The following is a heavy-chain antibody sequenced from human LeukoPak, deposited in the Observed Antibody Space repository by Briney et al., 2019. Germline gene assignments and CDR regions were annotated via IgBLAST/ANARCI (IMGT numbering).Heavy chain of an antibody. J-gene: IGHJ4*02. V-gene: IGHV1-2*02. CDR3: ARDLGDYSSSYY. CDR2: INPNSGGT. D-gene: IGHD6-6*01. CDR1: GYTFTSYY. Sequence: ASVKVSCKASGYTFTSYYMHWVRQAPGQGLEWMGWINPNSGGTNYAQKFQGRVTMTRDTSISTAYMELSRLRSDDTAVYYCARDLGDYSSSYYWGQGTLVTVSS.